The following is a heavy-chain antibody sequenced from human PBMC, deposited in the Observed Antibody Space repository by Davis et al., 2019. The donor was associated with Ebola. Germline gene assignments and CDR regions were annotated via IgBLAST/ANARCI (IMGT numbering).Heavy chain of an antibody. J-gene: IGHJ4*02. V-gene: IGHV3-53*01. CDR1: GGSISIRY. CDR3: ARGVVGVIPSDY. CDR2: IYGGANI. D-gene: IGHD3-10*01. Sequence: GESLKISCVDPGGSISIRYMTWVRQAPGKGLEWVSLIYGGANIYYADSVQGRFTISRDNSKNTLYLQMNSLRAEDTAVYYCARGVVGVIPSDYWGQGTLVTVSS.